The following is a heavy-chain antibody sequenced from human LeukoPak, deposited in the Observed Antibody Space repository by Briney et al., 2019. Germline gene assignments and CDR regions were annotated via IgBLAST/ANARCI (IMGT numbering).Heavy chain of an antibody. CDR1: GFTFSSYS. D-gene: IGHD6-19*01. CDR3: ASPVAGT. J-gene: IGHJ4*02. CDR2: IRFDGSNK. Sequence: PGGSLRLSCAASGFTFSSYSMNWVRQARGKGLEWVAFIRFDGSNKYYADSVKGRFTISRDNSKNTLYLQMNSLRTEDTAVYYCASPVAGTGGQGTLVTVSS. V-gene: IGHV3-30*02.